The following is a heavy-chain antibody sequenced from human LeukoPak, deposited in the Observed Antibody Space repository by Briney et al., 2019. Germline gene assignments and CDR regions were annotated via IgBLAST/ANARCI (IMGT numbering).Heavy chain of an antibody. V-gene: IGHV1-69*02. CDR3: ARSAYGSGSYYGPPSYYFDY. CDR1: GGTFSSYT. Sequence: SVKVSCKASGGTFSSYTISWVRQAPGQGLEWMGRLIPILGIANYAQKFQGRVTITADKSTSTAYMELSSLRSEDTAVYYCARSAYGSGSYYGPPSYYFDYWGQGTLVTVSS. CDR2: LIPILGIA. D-gene: IGHD3-10*01. J-gene: IGHJ4*02.